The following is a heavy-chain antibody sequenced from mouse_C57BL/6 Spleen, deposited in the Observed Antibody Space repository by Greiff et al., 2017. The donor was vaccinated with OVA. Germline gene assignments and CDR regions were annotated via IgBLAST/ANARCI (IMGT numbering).Heavy chain of an antibody. CDR1: GYSITSGYD. CDR3: AREWYYGSSFDV. J-gene: IGHJ1*03. CDR2: ISYSGST. D-gene: IGHD1-1*01. Sequence: EVQLQESGPGMVKPSQSLSLTCTVTGYSITSGYDWHWIRHFPGNKLAWMGYISYSGSTNYNPSLKSRISITHDTSKNHFFLKLNSVTTEDTATYYCAREWYYGSSFDVWGTGTTVTVSS. V-gene: IGHV3-1*01.